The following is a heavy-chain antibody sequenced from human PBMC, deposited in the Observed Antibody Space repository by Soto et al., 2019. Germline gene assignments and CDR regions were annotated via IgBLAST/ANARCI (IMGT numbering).Heavy chain of an antibody. CDR3: LYYYGSGSYLFDY. J-gene: IGHJ4*02. CDR1: GGTFSSYT. D-gene: IGHD3-10*01. Sequence: SVKVSCKASGGTFSSYTISWVRQAPGQGLEWMGRIIPILGIANYAQKFQGRVTITADKSTSTAYMELSSLRSEDTAVYYFLYYYGSGSYLFDYWGQGTLVTVSS. CDR2: IIPILGIA. V-gene: IGHV1-69*02.